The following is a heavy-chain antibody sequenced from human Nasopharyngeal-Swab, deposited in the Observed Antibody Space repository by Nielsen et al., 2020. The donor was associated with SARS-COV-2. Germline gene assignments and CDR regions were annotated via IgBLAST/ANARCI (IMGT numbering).Heavy chain of an antibody. CDR3: ARASYDFWSGYYLADYMDV. D-gene: IGHD3-3*01. V-gene: IGHV4-61*02. J-gene: IGHJ6*03. Sequence: WIRQPPGKGLEWIGRIYTSGSTNYNPSLKSRVTISVDTSKNQFSLKLSSVTAADTAVCYCARASYDFWSGYYLADYMDVWGKGTTVTVSS. CDR2: IYTSGST.